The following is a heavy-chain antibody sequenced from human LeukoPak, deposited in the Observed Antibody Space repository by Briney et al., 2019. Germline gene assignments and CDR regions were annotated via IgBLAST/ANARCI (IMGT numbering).Heavy chain of an antibody. CDR2: IYYISNT. CDR3: ARTQSQSGSYRYYFGY. Sequence: PSETLSLTCTVSGASVGSAGYYWSWIRQPPGGGLEWIGYIYYISNTNYNPSLKSRVTMSVGPSKNQFSLKLNSVTAADTAVYYCARTQSQSGSYRYYFGYWGQGTLVTVPS. J-gene: IGHJ4*02. V-gene: IGHV4-61*08. CDR1: GASVGSAGYY. D-gene: IGHD1-26*01.